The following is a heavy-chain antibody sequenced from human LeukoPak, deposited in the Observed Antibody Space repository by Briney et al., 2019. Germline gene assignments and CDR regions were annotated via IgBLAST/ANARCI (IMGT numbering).Heavy chain of an antibody. D-gene: IGHD2-2*01. CDR3: ARDSAYCSSTSFYPKTNWYFDL. CDR1: GYTFTGYY. V-gene: IGHV1-2*02. Sequence: GASVKVSCKASGYTFTGYYMHWVRQAPGQGLEWMGWINPNSGGTNYAQKFQGRVTMTRDTSISTAYMELSRLRSDDTAVYYCARDSAYCSSTSFYPKTNWYFDLWGRGTLVIVSS. CDR2: INPNSGGT. J-gene: IGHJ2*01.